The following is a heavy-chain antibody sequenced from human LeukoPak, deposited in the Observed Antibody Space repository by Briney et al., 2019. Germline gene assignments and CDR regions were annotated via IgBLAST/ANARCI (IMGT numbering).Heavy chain of an antibody. CDR2: ISYDGSNK. CDR1: GFTFSSYS. Sequence: QPGGSLRLSCAASGFTFSSYSMNWVRQAPGKGLEWVAVISYDGSNKYYADSVKGRFTISRDNSKNTLYLQMNSLRAEDMAVYYCARDTYIAAAGSSGLPDYWGQGTLVTVSS. D-gene: IGHD6-13*01. V-gene: IGHV3-30*03. CDR3: ARDTYIAAAGSSGLPDY. J-gene: IGHJ4*02.